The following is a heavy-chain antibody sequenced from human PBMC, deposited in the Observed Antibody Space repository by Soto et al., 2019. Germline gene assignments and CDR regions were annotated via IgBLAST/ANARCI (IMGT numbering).Heavy chain of an antibody. D-gene: IGHD6-6*01. Sequence: ASVKVSCKASGYTFTGYYMHWVRQAPGQGLEWMGWINPNTGGTNYAQKFQGWVTMTRDTSISTAYMELSRLRSDDTAVYYCAREEKRSSSNSCFDYWGQGTLVTVSS. J-gene: IGHJ4*02. V-gene: IGHV1-2*04. CDR3: AREEKRSSSNSCFDY. CDR2: INPNTGGT. CDR1: GYTFTGYY.